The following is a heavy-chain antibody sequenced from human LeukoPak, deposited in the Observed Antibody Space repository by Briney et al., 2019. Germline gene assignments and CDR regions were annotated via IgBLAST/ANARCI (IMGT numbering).Heavy chain of an antibody. V-gene: IGHV3-23*01. D-gene: IGHD3-9*01. CDR2: ISASGGTT. J-gene: IGHJ4*02. Sequence: GGSLRLSCAASEFTFSSYAMSWVRRAPGKGLEWVSCISASGGTTYYADSVKGRFAISRDNSRNTLYLQMNSLRAEDTAVYYCAKDLTGHTTPLFDYWGQGTLVIVSS. CDR1: EFTFSSYA. CDR3: AKDLTGHTTPLFDY.